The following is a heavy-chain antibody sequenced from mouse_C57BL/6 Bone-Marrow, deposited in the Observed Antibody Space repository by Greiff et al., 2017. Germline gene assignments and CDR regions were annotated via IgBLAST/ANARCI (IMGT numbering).Heavy chain of an antibody. V-gene: IGHV1-26*01. J-gene: IGHJ2*01. CDR3: ARGPITTVVFDY. Sequence: EVQLQQSGPELVKPGASVKISCKASGYTFTDYYMNLVKQSHGKSREWIGDINPYNGGTSYNQKFKGKATLTADKSSSTAYMELRSLTSEDSAVYYCARGPITTVVFDYWGQGTTLTVSS. D-gene: IGHD1-1*01. CDR2: INPYNGGT. CDR1: GYTFTDYY.